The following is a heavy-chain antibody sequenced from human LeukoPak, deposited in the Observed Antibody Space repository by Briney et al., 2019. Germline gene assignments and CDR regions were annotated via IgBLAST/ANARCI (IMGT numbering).Heavy chain of an antibody. J-gene: IGHJ4*02. CDR3: ARIGHNSGDFDY. CDR2: ISTGSASSTT. V-gene: IGHV3-48*04. CDR1: GFTFSSYG. Sequence: GGSLRLSCAASGFTFSSYGINWVRQAPGRGLEWVSYISTGSASSTTHYADSVKGRFTISRDNAKKSLYLQMNSLRAEDTAVYYCARIGHNSGDFDYWGQGTLVTVSS. D-gene: IGHD1-1*01.